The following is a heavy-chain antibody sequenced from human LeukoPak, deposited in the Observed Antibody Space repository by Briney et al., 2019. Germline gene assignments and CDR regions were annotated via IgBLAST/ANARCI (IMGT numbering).Heavy chain of an antibody. J-gene: IGHJ4*02. V-gene: IGHV1-2*02. CDR1: GYTFTDYY. Sequence: GASVKVSCKASGYTFTDYYMHWVRQAPGQGLEWMGWINPNSGGTNYAQKFQGRVTMTRDTSISTAYMELSRLRSDDTAVYYCARGGLGHGDYVLRMDYWGQGTLVTVSS. CDR3: ARGGLGHGDYVLRMDY. CDR2: INPNSGGT. D-gene: IGHD4-17*01.